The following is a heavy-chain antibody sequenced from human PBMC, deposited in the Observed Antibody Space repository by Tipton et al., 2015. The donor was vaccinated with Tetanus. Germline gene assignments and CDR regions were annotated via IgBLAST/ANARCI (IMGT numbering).Heavy chain of an antibody. V-gene: IGHV4-61*02. D-gene: IGHD2-8*02. CDR2: IYTSGST. CDR3: AGVVYPGGAFGY. CDR1: GGSVSSGSYY. J-gene: IGHJ4*02. Sequence: TLSLTCTVSGGSVSSGSYYWSWIRQPPGKGLEWIGRIYTSGSTNYNPSLKSRVTMSVDTSENQFSLKLSSVTAADTVVYYCAGVVYPGGAFGYWGQGTLVTVSS.